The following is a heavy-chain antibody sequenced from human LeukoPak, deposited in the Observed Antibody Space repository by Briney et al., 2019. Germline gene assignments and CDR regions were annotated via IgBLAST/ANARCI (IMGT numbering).Heavy chain of an antibody. CDR1: GGTFSSYA. J-gene: IGHJ6*02. D-gene: IGHD2-2*02. CDR2: IIPILGIA. CDR3: ARAQLYCSSTSCYTPLDAYYYYGMDV. V-gene: IGHV1-69*04. Sequence: ASVKISCKASGGTFSSYAISWVRQAPGQGLEWMGRIIPILGIANYAQKFQGRVTITADKSTSTAYMELSSLRSEDTAVYYRARAQLYCSSTSCYTPLDAYYYYGMDVWGQGTTVTVSS.